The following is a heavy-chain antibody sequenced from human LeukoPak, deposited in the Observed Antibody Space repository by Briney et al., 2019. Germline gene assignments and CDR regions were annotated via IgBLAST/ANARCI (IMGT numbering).Heavy chain of an antibody. V-gene: IGHV3-23*01. Sequence: GGSLRLSCAASGFIFNSYAMSWVRQAPGKGLEWVSTISGSGGSTYYADSVKGRFTISRDNSKNTLYLQMNSLGAEDTAVYYCAKSSGAYNYYDYMDVWGKGTTVTVSS. CDR2: ISGSGGST. CDR1: GFIFNSYA. D-gene: IGHD3-10*01. J-gene: IGHJ6*03. CDR3: AKSSGAYNYYDYMDV.